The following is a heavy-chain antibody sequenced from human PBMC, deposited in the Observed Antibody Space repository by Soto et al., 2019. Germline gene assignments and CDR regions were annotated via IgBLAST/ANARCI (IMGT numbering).Heavy chain of an antibody. CDR3: ARLLLRFLEWFPENWFDP. CDR2: IYYSGST. Sequence: ASETLSLTCTVSGGSISSSSYYWGWIRQPPGKGLEWIGSIYYSGSTYYNPSLKSRVTISVDTSKNQFSLKLSSVTAADTAVYYCARLLLRFLEWFPENWFDPWGQGTLVTVSS. J-gene: IGHJ5*02. V-gene: IGHV4-39*01. CDR1: GGSISSSSYY. D-gene: IGHD3-3*01.